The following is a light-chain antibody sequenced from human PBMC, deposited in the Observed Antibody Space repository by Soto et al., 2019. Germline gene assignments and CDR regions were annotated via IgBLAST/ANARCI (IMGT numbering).Light chain of an antibody. CDR3: GPWNNSLRAGV. V-gene: IGLV1-51*02. CDR2: ENN. J-gene: IGLJ1*01. CDR1: SSNIGNNY. Sequence: QSVLTQPPSVSAAPGQKVSISCSGSSSNIGNNYVSWYQQLPGTAPKLLIYENNKRPSGIPDRFSGSKSGTSATLGITGLQTGDEADYYGGPWNNSLRAGVFGTGTKLTV.